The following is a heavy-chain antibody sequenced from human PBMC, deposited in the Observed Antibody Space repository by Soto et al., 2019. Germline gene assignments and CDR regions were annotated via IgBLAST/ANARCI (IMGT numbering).Heavy chain of an antibody. CDR1: GDSVSSNSAG. CDR3: TRDIDFGY. CDR2: TFYRSRWYN. D-gene: IGHD3-3*01. Sequence: PSQTLSLTCAISGDSVSSNSAGWNWIRQSPSRGLEWLGRTFYRSRWYNEYAVSVKGRITVSPDTSRNQTSLQLNSVTPDDTAVYFCTRDIDFGYWGRGTQVTVSS. J-gene: IGHJ4*02. V-gene: IGHV6-1*01.